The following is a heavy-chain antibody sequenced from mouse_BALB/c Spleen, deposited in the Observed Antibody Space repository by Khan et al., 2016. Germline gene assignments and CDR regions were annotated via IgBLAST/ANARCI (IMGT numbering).Heavy chain of an antibody. CDR1: GYAFSIYW. CDR2: IYPGDGDT. V-gene: IGHV1-80*01. J-gene: IGHJ2*01. D-gene: IGHD2-2*01. Sequence: QVQLQQSGAELVRPGSSVKISCKASGYAFSIYWMNWVKQRPGQGLEWIGQIYPGDGDTDYNGKLKDKATLTADKSSRPAYMQLSSLTSEDSAVYCCARSGYGYDYWGQGTTLTVSS. CDR3: ARSGYGYDY.